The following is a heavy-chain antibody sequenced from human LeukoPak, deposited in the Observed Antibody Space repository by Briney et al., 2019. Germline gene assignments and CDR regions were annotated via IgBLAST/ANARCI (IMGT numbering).Heavy chain of an antibody. CDR1: GFTFDDYA. CDR3: AREDYGEEFGSDY. CDR2: ISWNSGSI. V-gene: IGHV3-9*01. D-gene: IGHD4-17*01. Sequence: GRSLRLSCAASGFTFDDYAMHWVRQAPGKGLEWVSGISWNSGSIGYADSVKGRFTISRDNAKNSLYLQMNSLRAEDTAVYYCAREDYGEEFGSDYWGQGTLVTVSS. J-gene: IGHJ4*02.